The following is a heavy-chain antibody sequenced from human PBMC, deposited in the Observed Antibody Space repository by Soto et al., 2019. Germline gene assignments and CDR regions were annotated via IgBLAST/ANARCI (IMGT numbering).Heavy chain of an antibody. V-gene: IGHV1-69*02. CDR1: GGSFSSYT. D-gene: IGHD2-15*01. Sequence: QVQLVQSGAEVKKPGSSMKVSCKASGGSFSSYTINWVRQAPGQGLEWMGRIIPIIGIANYAQRFQGRVTIIADKSERTAYMELSSLSSEDTAVYYCARSPRSCSGAGCYSLSNDSHAFDIWGQGTMVTVSS. CDR2: IIPIIGIA. CDR3: ARSPRSCSGAGCYSLSNDSHAFDI. J-gene: IGHJ3*02.